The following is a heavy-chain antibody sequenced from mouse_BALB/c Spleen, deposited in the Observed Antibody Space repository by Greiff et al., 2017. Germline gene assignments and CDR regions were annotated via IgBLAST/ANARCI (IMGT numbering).Heavy chain of an antibody. CDR3: TRAYLGYAMDY. J-gene: IGHJ4*01. Sequence: DVKLVESGGGLVKPGGSLKLSCAASGFTFSSYTMSWVRQTPEKRLEWVATISSGGSYTYYPDSVKGRFTISRDNAKNTLYLQMSSLKSEDTAMYYCTRAYLGYAMDYWGQGTSVTVSS. V-gene: IGHV5-6-4*01. D-gene: IGHD2-10*01. CDR2: ISSGGSYT. CDR1: GFTFSSYT.